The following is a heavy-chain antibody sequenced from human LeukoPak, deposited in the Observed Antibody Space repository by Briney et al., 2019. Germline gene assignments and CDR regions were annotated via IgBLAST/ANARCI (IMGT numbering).Heavy chain of an antibody. CDR1: GFTFSSYA. D-gene: IGHD6-13*01. Sequence: GGSLRLSCAASGFTFSSYAMSWVRQAPGKGLEWVSSIGGSGGSTYYADSVKGRFTISRDNSKNTLYMQMNSLRAEDTAVYYCTREVAAAGYFDYWGQGTLVTVSS. CDR3: TREVAAAGYFDY. J-gene: IGHJ4*02. CDR2: IGGSGGST. V-gene: IGHV3-23*01.